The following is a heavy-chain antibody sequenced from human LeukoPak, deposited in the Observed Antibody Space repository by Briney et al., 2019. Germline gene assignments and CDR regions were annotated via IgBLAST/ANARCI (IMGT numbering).Heavy chain of an antibody. CDR3: ARVDTALQDYYMGV. CDR1: GYTFTSYG. D-gene: IGHD5-18*01. Sequence: GASVKVSCKASGYTFTSYGISWVRQAPGQGLEWMGWISAYNGNTNYAQKLQGRVTMTTDTSTSTAYMELRSLRSDDTAVYYCARVDTALQDYYMGVWGKGTTVTVSS. V-gene: IGHV1-18*01. J-gene: IGHJ6*03. CDR2: ISAYNGNT.